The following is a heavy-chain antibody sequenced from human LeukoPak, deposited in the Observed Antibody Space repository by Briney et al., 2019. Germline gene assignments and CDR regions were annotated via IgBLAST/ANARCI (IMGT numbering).Heavy chain of an antibody. Sequence: GGSLRLSCAASGFTFSSYGMHWVRQAPGKGLEWVAFIRYDGSNKYYADSVKGRFTISRDNSKNTLYLQMNSLRAEDTAVYYCAKDPDMIVVVPAAIDYWGQGTLVTVSS. D-gene: IGHD2-2*02. CDR1: GFTFSSYG. J-gene: IGHJ4*02. V-gene: IGHV3-30*02. CDR2: IRYDGSNK. CDR3: AKDPDMIVVVPAAIDY.